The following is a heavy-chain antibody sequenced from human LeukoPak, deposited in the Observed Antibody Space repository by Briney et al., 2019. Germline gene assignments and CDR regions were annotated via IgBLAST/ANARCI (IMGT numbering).Heavy chain of an antibody. J-gene: IGHJ4*02. D-gene: IGHD3-22*01. CDR3: ARLSSGYYDSSGY. V-gene: IGHV3-72*01. CDR1: GLTFSDHY. CDR2: SRNKANSYTT. Sequence: SGGSLRLSCAASGLTFSDHYMDWVRQAPGKGLEWVRRSRNKANSYTTIYAASVKGRFTISRDDSQNSLYLQMNSLKTEDTALYYCARLSSGYYDSSGYWGQGTLVTVSS.